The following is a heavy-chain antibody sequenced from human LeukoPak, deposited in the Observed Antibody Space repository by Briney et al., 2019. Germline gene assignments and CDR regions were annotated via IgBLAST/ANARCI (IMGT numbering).Heavy chain of an antibody. CDR2: IKSKTDGGTT. J-gene: IGHJ6*02. V-gene: IGHV3-15*07. Sequence: PGGSLRLSCAASGFTFSNAWMNWVRQAAGKGLEWVGRIKSKTDGGTTDYAAPVKGRFTISRDDSKNTLYLQMNSLKTEDTAVYYCTSRPYYYYGMDVWGQGTTVTVSS. CDR3: TSRPYYYYGMDV. CDR1: GFTFSNAW.